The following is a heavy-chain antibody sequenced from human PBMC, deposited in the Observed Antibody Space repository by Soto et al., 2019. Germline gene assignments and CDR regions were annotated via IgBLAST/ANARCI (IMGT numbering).Heavy chain of an antibody. V-gene: IGHV3-23*01. J-gene: IGHJ4*02. CDR1: GFTFSSYG. CDR2: LTGGVGNK. CDR3: AKHDYSHGWRAYFDC. D-gene: IGHD4-4*01. Sequence: GGSLRLSCAASGFTFSSYGMSWVRQAPGKGLEWVSTLTGGVGNKYSADSVKGRFTISRDNSNNTLYLHMNSLRAEDTAIYYCAKHDYSHGWRAYFDCWGQGALVTVSS.